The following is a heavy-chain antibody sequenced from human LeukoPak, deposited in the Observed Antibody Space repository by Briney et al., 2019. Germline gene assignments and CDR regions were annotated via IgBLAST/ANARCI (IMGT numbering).Heavy chain of an antibody. CDR2: IYYSGST. CDR3: ARDNYSFDY. Sequence: RASETLSLTCTVSGGSISSGGYYWSWIRQHPGKGLEWIGYIYYSGSTYYNPPLKSRVTISLDTSKNQFSLKLSSVTAADTAVYYCARDNYSFDYWGQGTLVTVSS. V-gene: IGHV4-31*03. J-gene: IGHJ4*02. D-gene: IGHD4-11*01. CDR1: GGSISSGGYY.